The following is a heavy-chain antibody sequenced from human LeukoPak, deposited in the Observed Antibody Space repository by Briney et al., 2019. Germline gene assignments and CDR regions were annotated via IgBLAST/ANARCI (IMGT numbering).Heavy chain of an antibody. CDR3: ARARTTVTEEDY. J-gene: IGHJ4*02. CDR1: GGTFSSYA. D-gene: IGHD4-17*01. Sequence: ASVKVSCKASGGTFSSYAISWVRQAPGQGLEWMGWISAYNGNTNYAQKLQGRVTMTTDTSTSTAYMELRSLRSDDTAVYYCARARTTVTEEDYWGQGTLVTVSS. V-gene: IGHV1-18*01. CDR2: ISAYNGNT.